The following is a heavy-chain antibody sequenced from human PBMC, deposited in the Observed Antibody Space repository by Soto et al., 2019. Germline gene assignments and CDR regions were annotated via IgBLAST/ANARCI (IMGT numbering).Heavy chain of an antibody. J-gene: IGHJ4*02. D-gene: IGHD3-10*01. CDR3: ARDGRPRGFGELSFFPFDY. V-gene: IGHV1-2*04. CDR1: GYTFTGYY. CDR2: INPNSGGT. Sequence: ASVKVSCKASGYTFTGYYMHWVRQAPGQGLEWMGWINPNSGGTNYAQKFQGWVTMTRDTSISTAYMELSRLRSDDTAVYYCARDGRPRGFGELSFFPFDYWGQGTLVTVSS.